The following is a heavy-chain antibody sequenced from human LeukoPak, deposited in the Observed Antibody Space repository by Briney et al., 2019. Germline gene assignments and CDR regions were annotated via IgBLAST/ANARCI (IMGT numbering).Heavy chain of an antibody. Sequence: NPGGSLRLSCAASGFTFSSYSMNWVRQAPGKGLEWVSSISSSSSYIYYADSVKGRFTISRDNSKNTLYLQMNSLRAEDTAVYYCAKEGYYDSSGYYHPLDYWGQGTLVTVSS. D-gene: IGHD3-22*01. CDR2: ISSSSSYI. J-gene: IGHJ4*02. V-gene: IGHV3-21*04. CDR3: AKEGYYDSSGYYHPLDY. CDR1: GFTFSSYS.